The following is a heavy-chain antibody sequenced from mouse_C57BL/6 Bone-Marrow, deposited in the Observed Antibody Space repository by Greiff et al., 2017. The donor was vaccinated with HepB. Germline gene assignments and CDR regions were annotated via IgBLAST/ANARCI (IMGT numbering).Heavy chain of an antibody. CDR3: AREPSPYYAMDY. CDR2: INYDGSST. J-gene: IGHJ4*01. CDR1: GFTFSDYY. V-gene: IGHV5-16*01. Sequence: EVHLVESEGGLVQPGRSMKLSCTASGFTFSDYYMAWVRQVPEKGLEWVANINYDGSSTYYLDSLKSRFIISRDNAKNILYLQMSSLKSEDTATYYCAREPSPYYAMDYWGQGTSVTVSS.